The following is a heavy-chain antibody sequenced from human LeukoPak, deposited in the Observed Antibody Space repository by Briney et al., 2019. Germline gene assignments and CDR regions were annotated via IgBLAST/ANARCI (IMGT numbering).Heavy chain of an antibody. D-gene: IGHD2-2*01. CDR2: IYHRGST. CDR1: GYSISNGYY. CDR3: ARVARCTSCFDVDY. J-gene: IGHJ4*02. V-gene: IGHV4-38-2*02. Sequence: PSETLSLTCTVSGYSISNGYYWGWIRQPPGKGLEWVGSIYHRGSTYYNPSLRSRVTISLDRSKKKFSLKLTSVTAADTAVYYCARVARCTSCFDVDYWGQGTLVTVSS.